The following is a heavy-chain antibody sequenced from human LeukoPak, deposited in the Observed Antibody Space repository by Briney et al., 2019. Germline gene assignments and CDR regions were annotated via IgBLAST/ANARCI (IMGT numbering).Heavy chain of an antibody. D-gene: IGHD7-27*01. CDR1: GGTFSSYA. Sequence: ASVKVSCKASGGTFSSYAISWVRQAPGQGLEWMGGIIPIFGGANNAQKFQVRVTITSDESTRTAYMGLSSLGSEDTAVYYCARDERFPRTGIDPWGQGTLVTVSS. CDR3: ARDERFPRTGIDP. CDR2: IIPIFGGA. J-gene: IGHJ5*02. V-gene: IGHV1-69*01.